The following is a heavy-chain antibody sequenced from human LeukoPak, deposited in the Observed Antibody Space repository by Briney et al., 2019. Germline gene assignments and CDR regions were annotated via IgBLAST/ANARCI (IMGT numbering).Heavy chain of an antibody. CDR2: ISSSSTYI. V-gene: IGHV3-21*01. CDR3: ARDSLLMGLRFDAFDI. D-gene: IGHD4-17*01. CDR1: GFAFSSYS. J-gene: IGHJ3*02. Sequence: PGGSLRLSCAASGFAFSSYSMNWVRQAPGKGLEWVSSISSSSTYIYYADSVKGRFTISRDNTKNSLYLQMNSLRAEDTAVYYCARDSLLMGLRFDAFDIWGQGTMVTVSS.